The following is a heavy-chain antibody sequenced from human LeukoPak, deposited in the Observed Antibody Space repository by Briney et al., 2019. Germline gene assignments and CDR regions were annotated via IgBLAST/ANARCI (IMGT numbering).Heavy chain of an antibody. D-gene: IGHD6-19*01. CDR2: IYYSGST. V-gene: IGHV4-61*08. CDR1: GGSISSGGYY. J-gene: IGHJ3*02. CDR3: ARDGYSSGWNDAFDI. Sequence: PSETLSLTCTVSGGSISSGGYYWSWIRQPPGKGLEWIGYIYYSGSTNYNPSLKSRVTISVDTSKNQFSLKLSSVTAADTAVYYCARDGYSSGWNDAFDIWGQGTMVTVSS.